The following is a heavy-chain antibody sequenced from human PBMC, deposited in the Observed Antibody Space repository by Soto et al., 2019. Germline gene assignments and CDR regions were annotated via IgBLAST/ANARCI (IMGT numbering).Heavy chain of an antibody. Sequence: QVQLVQSGAEVKKPGASVRVSCKASGYTFTHYYIHWVRQAPGQGLEWMGIINPNGGITTYAQKFRAGFSMTRDTSTSTVYLDLSSLRSEDSAVYYCATSVNSAMAFDYWGQGTLVTVSS. D-gene: IGHD5-18*01. CDR3: ATSVNSAMAFDY. CDR2: INPNGGIT. J-gene: IGHJ4*02. V-gene: IGHV1-46*01. CDR1: GYTFTHYY.